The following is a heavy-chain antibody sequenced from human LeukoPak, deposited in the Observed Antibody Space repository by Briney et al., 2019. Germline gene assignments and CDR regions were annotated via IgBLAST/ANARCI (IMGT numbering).Heavy chain of an antibody. Sequence: PSETLSLTCTVSGGSISSSSYYWGWIRQPPGKGLEWIGSIYYSGSTYYNPSLKSRVTISVDTSKNQFSLRLSSVTAADTAVYYCARDLVTVTKGFDIWGQGTMVSVSS. J-gene: IGHJ3*02. CDR1: GGSISSSSYY. V-gene: IGHV4-39*07. CDR3: ARDLVTVTKGFDI. D-gene: IGHD4-17*01. CDR2: IYYSGST.